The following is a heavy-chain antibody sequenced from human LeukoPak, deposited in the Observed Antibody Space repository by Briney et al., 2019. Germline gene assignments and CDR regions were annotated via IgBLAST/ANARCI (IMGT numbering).Heavy chain of an antibody. V-gene: IGHV3-21*01. J-gene: IGHJ5*02. CDR3: ARDGSKPNLAAAGPWFDP. CDR1: GFTFSSYS. CDR2: ISSSSSYI. D-gene: IGHD6-13*01. Sequence: GGSLRLSCAASGFTFSSYSMNWVRQAPGKGLEWVSSISSSSSYIYYADSVEGRFTISRDNAKNSLYLQMNSLRAEDTAVYYCARDGSKPNLAAAGPWFDPWGQGTLVTVSS.